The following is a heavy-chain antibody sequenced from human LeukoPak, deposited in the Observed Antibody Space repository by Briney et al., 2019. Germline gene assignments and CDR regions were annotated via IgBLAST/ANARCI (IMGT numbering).Heavy chain of an antibody. CDR3: ARRGYFDWLLYFDP. V-gene: IGHV4-34*01. D-gene: IGHD3-9*01. CDR2: INHSGST. J-gene: IGHJ5*02. Sequence: PSETLSLNCAVYGGSFSGYYWSWIRQPPGKGLEWIGEINHSGSTNYNPSLKSRVTISVDTSKNQFSLKLSSVTAADTAVYYCARRGYFDWLLYFDPWGQGTLVTVSS. CDR1: GGSFSGYY.